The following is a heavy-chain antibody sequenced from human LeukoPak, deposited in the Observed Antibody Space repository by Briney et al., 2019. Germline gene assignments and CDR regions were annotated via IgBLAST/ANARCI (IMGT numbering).Heavy chain of an antibody. CDR2: ITHSGGT. CDR1: GGSFSGYY. CDR3: ARGSNYYDSSGYDPHFDY. V-gene: IGHV4-34*01. J-gene: IGHJ4*02. Sequence: ASETLSLTCAVYGGSFSGYYWSWIRQPPGKGLEWIGEITHSGGTNDNPSLKSRVTISVDTSKNQFSLKLSSVTAADTAVYYCARGSNYYDSSGYDPHFDYWGQGTLVTVSS. D-gene: IGHD3-22*01.